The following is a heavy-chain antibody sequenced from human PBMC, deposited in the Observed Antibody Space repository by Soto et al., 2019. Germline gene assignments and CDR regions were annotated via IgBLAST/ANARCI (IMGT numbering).Heavy chain of an antibody. CDR3: ARSGTHYGSGRGGWFDP. CDR1: GYTFTSYG. CDR2: ISAYNGNT. D-gene: IGHD3-10*01. J-gene: IGHJ5*02. V-gene: IGHV1-18*01. Sequence: ASVKVSCKASGYTFTSYGISWVRQAPGQGLEWMGWISAYNGNTNYAQKLQGRVTMTTDTSTSTAYMELRSLRSDDTAVYYCARSGTHYGSGRGGWFDPWGQGTLVTLSS.